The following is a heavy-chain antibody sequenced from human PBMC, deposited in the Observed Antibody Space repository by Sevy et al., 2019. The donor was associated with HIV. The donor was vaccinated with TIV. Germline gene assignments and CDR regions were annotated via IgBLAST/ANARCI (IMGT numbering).Heavy chain of an antibody. V-gene: IGHV3-74*01. Sequence: GWSLRLSCAASGFTFSSYWMHWVRQAPGKGLVWVSRINRDGSSTSYADSVKGRFTISRDNAKNTLYLQMNSLRAEDTAVYYCARDSSGDYSVFGYFDLWVRGTLVTVSS. CDR2: INRDGSST. CDR1: GFTFSSYW. CDR3: ARDSSGDYSVFGYFDL. D-gene: IGHD6-19*01. J-gene: IGHJ2*01.